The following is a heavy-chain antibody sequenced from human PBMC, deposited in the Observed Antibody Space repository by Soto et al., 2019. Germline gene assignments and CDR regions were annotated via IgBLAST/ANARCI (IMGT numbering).Heavy chain of an antibody. CDR3: SRTDNAARWAAWY. V-gene: IGHV4-61*03. D-gene: IGHD2-15*01. CDR1: GDSVGSGGYF. Sequence: PSETLSLTCAVSGDSVGSGGYFWSWIRQSPGKGLEWIGHIHNSGNTEYNPPLRGRVTISVDTSKNHFSLKLRSVTAADTAVYYCSRTDNAARWAAWYWGQGTLVTVSS. CDR2: IHNSGNT. J-gene: IGHJ1*01.